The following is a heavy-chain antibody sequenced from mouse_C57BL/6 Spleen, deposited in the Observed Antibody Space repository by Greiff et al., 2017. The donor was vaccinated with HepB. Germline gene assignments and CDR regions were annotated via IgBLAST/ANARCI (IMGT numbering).Heavy chain of an antibody. CDR1: GYAFSSSW. V-gene: IGHV1-82*01. D-gene: IGHD2-5*01. CDR3: AKQYSNYGGWFAY. CDR2: IYPGDGDT. J-gene: IGHJ3*01. Sequence: VQGVESGPELVKPGASVKISCKASGYAFSSSWMNWVKQRPGKGLEWIGRIYPGDGDTNYNGKFKGKATLTADKSSSTAYMQLSSLTSEDSAVYFCAKQYSNYGGWFAYWGQGTLVTVSA.